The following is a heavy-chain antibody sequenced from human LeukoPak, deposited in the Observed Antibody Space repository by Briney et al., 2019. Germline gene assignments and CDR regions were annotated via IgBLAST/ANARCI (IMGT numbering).Heavy chain of an antibody. Sequence: SETLSLTCTVSVGSISSYYWSWIRQPPGKGLEWIGFIYYSGSTKYRPSLKSRVTISVDTSKNQFSLKLSSVTAADTAVYYCARPSLDYGGIDAFDFWGQGTLVTVPS. CDR2: IYYSGST. CDR3: ARPSLDYGGIDAFDF. V-gene: IGHV4-59*08. J-gene: IGHJ3*01. D-gene: IGHD4-23*01. CDR1: VGSISSYY.